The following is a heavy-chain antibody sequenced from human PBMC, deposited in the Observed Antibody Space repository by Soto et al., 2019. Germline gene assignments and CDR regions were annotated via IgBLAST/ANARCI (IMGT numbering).Heavy chain of an antibody. Sequence: AQLVESGGGIVQPGGSLRLSCAASGVTFSNYWMHWFRQAPGRGLVYVSHISPDGKTTTYADSVRGRFTISRDNADNTLYLQMNSLRVEDTAVYYCATERSRIFNCWGQGTMVTVSS. V-gene: IGHV3-74*03. J-gene: IGHJ3*01. CDR1: GVTFSNYW. CDR2: ISPDGKTT. CDR3: ATERSRIFNC. D-gene: IGHD3-3*01.